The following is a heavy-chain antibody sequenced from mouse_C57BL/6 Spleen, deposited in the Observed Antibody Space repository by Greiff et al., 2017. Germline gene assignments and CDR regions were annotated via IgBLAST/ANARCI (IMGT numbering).Heavy chain of an antibody. Sequence: VQLQQSGPELVKPGASVKIPCKASGYTFTDYNMDWVKQSHGKSLEWIGDINPNNGGTIYNQKFKGKATLTVDKSSSTAYMELRSLTSEDTAVYYCARLYGSSNYFDYWGQGTTLTVSS. CDR1: GYTFTDYN. CDR2: INPNNGGT. D-gene: IGHD1-1*01. J-gene: IGHJ2*01. V-gene: IGHV1-18*01. CDR3: ARLYGSSNYFDY.